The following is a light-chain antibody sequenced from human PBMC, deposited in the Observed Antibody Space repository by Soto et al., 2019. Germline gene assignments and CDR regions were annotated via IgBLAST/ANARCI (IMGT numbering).Light chain of an antibody. V-gene: IGLV3-10*01. CDR1: ALPKKY. J-gene: IGLJ2*01. Sequence: SYELTQPPSVSVSPGQTARITCSGDALPKKYAYWYQQKSGQAPVLVIYEDSKRPSEIPERFSGSSSGTMATLTISGAQVEDESDYYCSSTDSSANPVFGGGTKLTVL. CDR3: SSTDSSANPV. CDR2: EDS.